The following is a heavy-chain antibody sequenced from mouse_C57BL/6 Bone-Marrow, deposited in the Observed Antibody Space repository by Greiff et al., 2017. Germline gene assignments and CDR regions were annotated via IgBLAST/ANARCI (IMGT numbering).Heavy chain of an antibody. D-gene: IGHD2-2*01. CDR2: IYPGDGDT. CDR1: GYAFSSSW. CDR3: AGYGYGCFDY. V-gene: IGHV1-82*01. Sequence: QVQLQQSGPELVKPGASVKISCKASGYAFSSSWMNWVKQRPGKGLEWIGRIYPGDGDTNYNGKFKGKATLTVDKSSSTAYMQRSSLTAEDSAVYCGAGYGYGCFDYWGQGTTLTVSS. J-gene: IGHJ2*01.